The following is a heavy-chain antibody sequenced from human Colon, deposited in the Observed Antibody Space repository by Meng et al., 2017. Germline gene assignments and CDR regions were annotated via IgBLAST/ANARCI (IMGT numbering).Heavy chain of an antibody. CDR1: GGSVSGYY. D-gene: IGHD3-16*01. J-gene: IGHJ4*02. CDR2: INHSGST. CDR3: ARGSGGWRSYYFDY. V-gene: IGHV4-34*02. Sequence: HGHLRLWGEGLFMPSETLSPTCAVYGGSVSGYYWSWIRQPPGKGLEWIGEINHSGSTNYNPSLKSRVTISVDTSKNQFSLKLSSVTAADTAVYYCARGSGGWRSYYFDYWGQGTLVTVSS.